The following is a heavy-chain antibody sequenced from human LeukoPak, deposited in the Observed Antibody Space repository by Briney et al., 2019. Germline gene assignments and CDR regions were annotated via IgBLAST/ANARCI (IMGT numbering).Heavy chain of an antibody. V-gene: IGHV6-1*01. J-gene: IGHJ3*02. D-gene: IGHD3-16*01. Sequence: SQTLSLTCAISGDTVSSNSATWNWIRQSPSRGLGWLGRTYYTSEWYSDYAVSVKSRITINPDTSKNQFSLQLNSVTPEDTAVYYCARIGHPWGIEDAFDIWGQGTMVTVSS. CDR2: TYYTSEWYS. CDR3: ARIGHPWGIEDAFDI. CDR1: GDTVSSNSAT.